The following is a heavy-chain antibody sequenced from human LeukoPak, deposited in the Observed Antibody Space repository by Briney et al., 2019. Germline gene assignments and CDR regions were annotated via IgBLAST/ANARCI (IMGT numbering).Heavy chain of an antibody. V-gene: IGHV4-34*01. J-gene: IGHJ5*02. CDR3: ARETLRDWFDP. CDR2: IHQSGNT. Sequence: SETLSLTCAVYDGSFSGYYWNWIRQPPGKGLEWIGEIHQSGNTNYNPSLKSRVTISVDTSKNQFSLKLSSVTAADTAVYYCARETLRDWFDPWGQGTLVTVSS. CDR1: DGSFSGYY.